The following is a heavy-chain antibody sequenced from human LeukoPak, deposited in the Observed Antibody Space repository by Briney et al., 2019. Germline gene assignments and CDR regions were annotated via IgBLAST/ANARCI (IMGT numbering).Heavy chain of an antibody. Sequence: PSETLSLTCTVSGGSISSYYWSWIRQPPGKGLEWIGYIYYSGSTNYNPSLKSRVTISVDTSKNQFSLNLNSVTAADTAVYFCARDRGDFGVVIGAFDIWGQGRMVTVSS. J-gene: IGHJ3*02. CDR1: GGSISSYY. CDR2: IYYSGST. V-gene: IGHV4-59*01. CDR3: ARDRGDFGVVIGAFDI. D-gene: IGHD3-3*01.